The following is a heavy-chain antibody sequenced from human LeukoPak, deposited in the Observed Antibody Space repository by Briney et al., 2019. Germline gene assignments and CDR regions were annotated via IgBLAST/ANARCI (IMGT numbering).Heavy chain of an antibody. Sequence: SVKVSCKASGGTFSSYALSWARQAPGQGLEWMGGIIPIFGTANYAQKFQGRVTITADESTSTAYMELSSLRSEDTAVYYCAAVVPAVMGYFDYWGQGTLVTVSS. J-gene: IGHJ4*02. CDR3: AAVVPAVMGYFDY. D-gene: IGHD2-2*01. V-gene: IGHV1-69*13. CDR2: IIPIFGTA. CDR1: GGTFSSYA.